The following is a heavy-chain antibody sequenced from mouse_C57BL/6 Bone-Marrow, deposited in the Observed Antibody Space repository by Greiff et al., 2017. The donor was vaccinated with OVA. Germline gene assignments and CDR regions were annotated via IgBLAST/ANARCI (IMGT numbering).Heavy chain of an antibody. D-gene: IGHD2-4*01. CDR2: IDPSDSYT. Sequence: VKLQQPGAELVKPGASVKLSCKASGYTFTSYWMQWVKQRPGQGLEWIGEIDPSDSYTNYNQKFKGKATLTVDTSSSTAYMQLSSLTSEDSAVYYCAREDYDSYFDVWGTGTTVTVSS. J-gene: IGHJ1*03. CDR3: AREDYDSYFDV. V-gene: IGHV1-50*01. CDR1: GYTFTSYW.